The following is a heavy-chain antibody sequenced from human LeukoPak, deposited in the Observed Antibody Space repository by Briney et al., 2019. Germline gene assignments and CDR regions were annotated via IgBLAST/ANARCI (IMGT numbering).Heavy chain of an antibody. J-gene: IGHJ4*02. Sequence: GGSLRLSCAASGFTFSSYAMSWVRQAPGKGLEWVSAISGSGGSTYYADSVKGRFTISRDNSKSTLYLQMNSLRAEDTAVYYCAKDSCSGGSCYSELDYWGQGTLVTVSS. CDR1: GFTFSSYA. D-gene: IGHD2-15*01. CDR2: ISGSGGST. CDR3: AKDSCSGGSCYSELDY. V-gene: IGHV3-23*01.